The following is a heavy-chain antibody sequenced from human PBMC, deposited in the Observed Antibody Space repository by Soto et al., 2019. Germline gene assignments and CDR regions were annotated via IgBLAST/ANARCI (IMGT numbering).Heavy chain of an antibody. D-gene: IGHD5-18*01. CDR2: IDPRDSHT. CDR1: GYRFSTYW. V-gene: IGHV5-10-1*01. CDR3: ARPYTPMANNWFDP. Sequence: PGESLKISCQGSGYRFSTYWINWVRQMPGKGLEWMGRIDPRDSHTNYSPSFEGHVTFSVDKSISTAYLQWSRLKASDTAIYYRARPYTPMANNWFDPWGQGTLVTVSS. J-gene: IGHJ5*02.